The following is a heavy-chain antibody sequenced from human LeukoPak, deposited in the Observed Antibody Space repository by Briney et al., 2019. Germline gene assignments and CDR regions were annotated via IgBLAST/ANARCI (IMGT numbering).Heavy chain of an antibody. D-gene: IGHD1-26*01. Sequence: PSETLSLTCAVYGGSFSGYYWSWIRRPPGNGLEWIGEINHSGSTNYNPSLKSRVIISVDTSKNQFSLKLSSVTAADTAVYYCARGLVPRLVGPALDIWAQGPMVSVSS. CDR2: INHSGST. J-gene: IGHJ3*02. CDR1: GGSFSGYY. CDR3: ARGLVPRLVGPALDI. V-gene: IGHV4-34*01.